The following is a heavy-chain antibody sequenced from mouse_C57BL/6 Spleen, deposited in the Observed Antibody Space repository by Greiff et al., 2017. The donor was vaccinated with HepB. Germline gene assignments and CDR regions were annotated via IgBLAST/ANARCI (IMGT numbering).Heavy chain of an antibody. CDR1: GFTFSSYA. CDR3: ARRDYDYDDYAMDY. CDR2: ISDGGSYT. D-gene: IGHD2-4*01. V-gene: IGHV5-4*03. Sequence: EVKLVESGGGLVKPGGSLKLSCAASGFTFSSYAMSWVRQTPEKRLEWVATISDGGSYTYYPDNVKGRFTISRDNAKNNLYLQMSHLKSEDSAMYYCARRDYDYDDYAMDYWGQGTSVTVSS. J-gene: IGHJ4*01.